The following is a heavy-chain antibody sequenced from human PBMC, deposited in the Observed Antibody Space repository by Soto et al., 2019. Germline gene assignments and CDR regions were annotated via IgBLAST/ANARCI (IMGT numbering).Heavy chain of an antibody. D-gene: IGHD3-3*01. CDR2: ISSSSSYI. CDR3: ARQGPDFWSGYSDYYYMDV. Sequence: GGSLRLSCAASGFTFSSYSMNWVRQAPGKGLEWVSSISSSSSYIYYADSVKGRFTISSDNAKNSLYLQMNSLRAEDTAVYYCARQGPDFWSGYSDYYYMDVWGKGTTVTVSS. CDR1: GFTFSSYS. J-gene: IGHJ6*03. V-gene: IGHV3-21*01.